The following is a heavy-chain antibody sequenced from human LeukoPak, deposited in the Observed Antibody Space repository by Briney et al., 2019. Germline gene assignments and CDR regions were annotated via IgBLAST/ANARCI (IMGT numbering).Heavy chain of an antibody. J-gene: IGHJ6*04. V-gene: IGHV6-1*01. CDR1: GDSVSRETAA. CDR2: TYYRAGWKD. CDR3: AELGITMIGGV. D-gene: IGHD3-10*02. Sequence: SQTLSLTCDISGDSVSRETAAWNWIRQSTARGFEWLGKTYYRAGWKDDYAVSVQGRIRINPDTSKDQLSLQLNSVTPEDTAVYYCAELGITMIGGVWGKGTTVTISS.